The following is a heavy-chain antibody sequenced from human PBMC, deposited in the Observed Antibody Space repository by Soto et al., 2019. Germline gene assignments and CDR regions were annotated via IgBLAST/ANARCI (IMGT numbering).Heavy chain of an antibody. CDR1: GFTFSSDA. CDR2: VSSDGNHA. V-gene: IGHV3-30*04. Sequence: QVQLVESGGGVVQPGTSLRLSCVGSGFTFSSDALHWVRQAPGKGLEWVAVVSSDGNHAYYPDHVKGRFTISRDNSQSTVYLQMKSLKPEDTATYYCARDSAYSTASTHFDHWGQGTLVTVSS. J-gene: IGHJ4*02. CDR3: ARDSAYSTASTHFDH. D-gene: IGHD2-2*01.